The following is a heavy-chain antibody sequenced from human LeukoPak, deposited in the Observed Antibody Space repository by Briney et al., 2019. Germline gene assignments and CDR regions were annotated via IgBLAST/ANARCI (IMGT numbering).Heavy chain of an antibody. CDR3: ARARYKQQPYFDY. J-gene: IGHJ4*02. V-gene: IGHV3-48*01. Sequence: GGSLRLSCAASGFTFSSYSMNWARQAPGKGLEWVSYISSSSSTIYYADSVRGRFTISRDNAKNSLYLQMNSLRAEDTAVYYCARARYKQQPYFDYWGQGTLVTVSS. D-gene: IGHD6-13*01. CDR2: ISSSSSTI. CDR1: GFTFSSYS.